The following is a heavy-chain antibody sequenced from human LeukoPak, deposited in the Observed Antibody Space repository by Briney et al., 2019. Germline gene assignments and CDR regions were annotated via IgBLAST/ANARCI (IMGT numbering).Heavy chain of an antibody. Sequence: GGSLRLSCAASGFTFSSYAMHWVRQAPGKGLEWVAVISYDGSNKYYADSVKGRFTISRDNSKNTLYLQMNSLRAEDTAVYYCAASRGSSGWELDYWGQGTLVTVSS. D-gene: IGHD6-19*01. V-gene: IGHV3-30-3*01. CDR2: ISYDGSNK. CDR3: AASRGSSGWELDY. J-gene: IGHJ4*02. CDR1: GFTFSSYA.